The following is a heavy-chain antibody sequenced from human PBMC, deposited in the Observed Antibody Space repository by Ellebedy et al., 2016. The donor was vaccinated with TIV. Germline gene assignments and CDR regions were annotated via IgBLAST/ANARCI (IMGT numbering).Heavy chain of an antibody. CDR1: GYMFTAYH. CDR2: IYPNSGGT. Sequence: ASVKVSCKTSGYMFTAYHIHWVRQAPGQGLEWMGWIYPNSGGTTYAQKFQGRVTMTSDTSTRTGYMELRSLRSADTAVYYCATLPYISRSSAYWGQGTLVTVSS. CDR3: ATLPYISRSSAY. J-gene: IGHJ4*02. V-gene: IGHV1-2*02. D-gene: IGHD1-1*01.